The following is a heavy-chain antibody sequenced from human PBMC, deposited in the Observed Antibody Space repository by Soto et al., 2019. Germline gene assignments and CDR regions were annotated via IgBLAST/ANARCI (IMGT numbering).Heavy chain of an antibody. J-gene: IGHJ4*02. Sequence: PSETLSLACAVSVGSFRGYYLSWIRQPPGKGLDRIGEINHSGSTNYNPSLKSRVTISVDTSKNQFSLKLSSVTAADTAVYYCASIFGSITIFGVVTMGYFDDWGQGTMVTVSS. V-gene: IGHV4-34*01. CDR3: ASIFGSITIFGVVTMGYFDD. CDR1: VGSFRGYY. CDR2: INHSGST. D-gene: IGHD3-3*01.